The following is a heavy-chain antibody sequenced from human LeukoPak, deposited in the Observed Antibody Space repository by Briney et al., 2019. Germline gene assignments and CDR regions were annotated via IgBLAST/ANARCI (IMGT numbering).Heavy chain of an antibody. CDR3: ATFTERENYHYTANL. CDR2: INHSGST. Sequence: PSETLSLTCAVYGGSFSGYYWSWIRQPPGKGLEWIGEINHSGSTNYNPSLKSRVTISVDTSKNQFSLKLSSVTAADTAVYYCATFTERENYHYTANLWGQGTLVIVS. CDR1: GGSFSGYY. D-gene: IGHD3-16*02. V-gene: IGHV4-34*01. J-gene: IGHJ4*02.